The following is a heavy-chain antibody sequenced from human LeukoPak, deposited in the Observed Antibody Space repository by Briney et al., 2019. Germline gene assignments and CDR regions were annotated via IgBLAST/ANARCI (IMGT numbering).Heavy chain of an antibody. CDR1: GGTFISYA. CDR2: INHSGGST. D-gene: IGHD1-1*01. Sequence: GASVKVSCKASGGTFISYAISWVRQAPGQGLEWMGIINHSGGSTSYAQKFQGRVTMTRDTSTSTVYMELSSLRSEDTAVYYCARVTKTGAPPIGIWGQGTMVTVSS. CDR3: ARVTKTGAPPIGI. V-gene: IGHV1-46*03. J-gene: IGHJ3*02.